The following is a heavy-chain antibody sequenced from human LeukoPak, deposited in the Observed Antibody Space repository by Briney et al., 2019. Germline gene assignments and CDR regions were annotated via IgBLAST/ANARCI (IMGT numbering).Heavy chain of an antibody. V-gene: IGHV1-69*04. J-gene: IGHJ4*02. CDR1: GGTFDSYA. CDR3: ARVPSYAYVWATSWD. D-gene: IGHD3-16*01. CDR2: IIPILGIA. Sequence: ASVKVSCKASGGTFDSYAISWVRQAPGQGLEWMGRIIPILGIANYAQKFQGRVTITADKSTSTAYMELSSLRSEDTDVYYCARVPSYAYVWATSWDWGQGTLVTVSS.